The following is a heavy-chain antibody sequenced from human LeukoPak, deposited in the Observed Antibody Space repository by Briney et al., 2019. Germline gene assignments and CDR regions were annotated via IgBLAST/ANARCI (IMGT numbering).Heavy chain of an antibody. Sequence: SETLSLTCTVSGGSISSYYWSWIRQPPGKGLEWIGYIYYGGSTNYNPSLKSRVTISVDTSKNQFSLKLSSVTAADTAVYYCASHYYGSGISANVWGQGTLVTVSS. D-gene: IGHD3-10*01. V-gene: IGHV4-59*08. J-gene: IGHJ4*02. CDR1: GGSISSYY. CDR2: IYYGGST. CDR3: ASHYYGSGISANV.